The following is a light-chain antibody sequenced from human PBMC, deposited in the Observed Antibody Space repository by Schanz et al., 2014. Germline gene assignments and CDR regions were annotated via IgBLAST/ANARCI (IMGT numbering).Light chain of an antibody. Sequence: QSALTQPPSASGSPGQSVTISCTGTSSDVGGYNYVSWYQQHPGKAPKLMISEVSKRPSGVPDRFSGSKSGNTASLTVSGLQAEDEADYYCNSYAGNTNVFGTGTKLTV. V-gene: IGLV2-8*01. CDR1: SSDVGGYNY. J-gene: IGLJ1*01. CDR3: NSYAGNTNV. CDR2: EVS.